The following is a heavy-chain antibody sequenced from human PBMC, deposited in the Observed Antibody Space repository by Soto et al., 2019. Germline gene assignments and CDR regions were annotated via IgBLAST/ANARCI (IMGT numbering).Heavy chain of an antibody. Sequence: QVQLVQSGAEVKKPGASVKVSCKASGYTFTSYYMHWVRQAPGQGLEWMGIINPSGGSTNYAQKFQGRVTMTRDTSTSTVYMELSSLRSEDTAVYYCARANGGGAAADYWGQGTLVTVSS. D-gene: IGHD6-13*01. CDR1: GYTFTSYY. V-gene: IGHV1-46*01. J-gene: IGHJ4*02. CDR2: INPSGGST. CDR3: ARANGGGAAADY.